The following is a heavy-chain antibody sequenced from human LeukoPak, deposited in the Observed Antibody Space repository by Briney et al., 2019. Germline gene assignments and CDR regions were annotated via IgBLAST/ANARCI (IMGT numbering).Heavy chain of an antibody. CDR3: ARGDILTGYDAFDI. CDR1: GFTFSSYS. Sequence: GGSLRLSCAASGFTFSSYSMNWVRQAPGKGLEWVSYISSDSTTIYYADSVKGRFTISRDNAKNSLYLQMNSLRDEDTAVYYCARGDILTGYDAFDIWGQGTLVTVS. J-gene: IGHJ3*02. D-gene: IGHD3-9*01. CDR2: ISSDSTTI. V-gene: IGHV3-48*02.